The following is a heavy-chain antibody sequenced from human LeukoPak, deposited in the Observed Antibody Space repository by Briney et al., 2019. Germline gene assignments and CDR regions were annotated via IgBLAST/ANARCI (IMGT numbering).Heavy chain of an antibody. D-gene: IGHD6-19*01. Sequence: PGGSLRLSCAASGFTVSSSYMSWVRQAPGKGLEWVSVIYSGGSTYYADSVKGRFTISRDNSNNMLCLQMNSLRAEDTAVYYCAGASGWAGGDYWGQGTLVTVSS. CDR2: IYSGGST. J-gene: IGHJ4*02. V-gene: IGHV3-66*01. CDR3: AGASGWAGGDY. CDR1: GFTVSSSY.